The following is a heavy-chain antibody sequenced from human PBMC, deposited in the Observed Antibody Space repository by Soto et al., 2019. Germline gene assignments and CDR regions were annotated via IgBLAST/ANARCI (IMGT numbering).Heavy chain of an antibody. Sequence: EVQLVESGGGLIQPGGSLRLSCAASGFTVSSNYMSWVRQAPGKGLEWVSVIYSGGSTYYADSVKGRFTISRDNSKNTLYLQMNSLRAEDTAVYYCARAGSLGHRYYYYYYGMDVWGQGTTVTVSS. CDR2: IYSGGST. J-gene: IGHJ6*02. V-gene: IGHV3-53*01. CDR1: GFTVSSNY. CDR3: ARAGSLGHRYYYYYYGMDV.